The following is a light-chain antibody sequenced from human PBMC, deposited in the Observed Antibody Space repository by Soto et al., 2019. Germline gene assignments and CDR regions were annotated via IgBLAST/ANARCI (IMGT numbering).Light chain of an antibody. CDR3: QQSYSTHTWT. J-gene: IGKJ1*01. Sequence: DIQMTQSPSSLSASVGDRVTITCRASHSTGNYLNWYQQKPGKAPKLLIHGASNLQIGVPSRFTGSGSGKDFILTIANLQPEDFATYYCQQSYSTHTWTFGQGTKVDIK. CDR1: HSTGNY. V-gene: IGKV1-39*01. CDR2: GAS.